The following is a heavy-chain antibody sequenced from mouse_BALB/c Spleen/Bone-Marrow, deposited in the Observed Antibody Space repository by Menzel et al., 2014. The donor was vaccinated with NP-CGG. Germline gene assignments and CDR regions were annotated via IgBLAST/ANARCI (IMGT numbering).Heavy chain of an antibody. V-gene: IGHV1-54*01. CDR3: ARSGGNWNFDV. CDR2: INPGSGGT. D-gene: IGHD2-1*01. J-gene: IGHJ1*01. CDR1: GYAFTNYL. Sequence: QVQLKESGAELVRPGTSVKVSCKASGYAFTNYLIEWVKQRPGQGLEWIGMINPGSGGTNYNEKFKGKATLTADKSSSTAYKQLSSLTSDDSAVYFCARSGGNWNFDVWGAGTTGTVSS.